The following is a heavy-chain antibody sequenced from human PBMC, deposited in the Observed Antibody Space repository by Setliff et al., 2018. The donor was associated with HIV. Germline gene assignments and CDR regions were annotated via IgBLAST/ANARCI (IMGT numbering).Heavy chain of an antibody. D-gene: IGHD3-16*01. CDR3: ARGGANPSWFDS. V-gene: IGHV3-23*01. CDR2: ISGSGDTT. CDR1: GLTFKAYA. Sequence: GGSLRLSCAASGLTFKAYAMTWVRQAPGKGLAWVSAISGSGDTTYQTGSLKGRFTNSRDNAKNTLYLQMDSLSAEDTAVYYCARGGANPSWFDSWGQGTLVTVSS. J-gene: IGHJ5*01.